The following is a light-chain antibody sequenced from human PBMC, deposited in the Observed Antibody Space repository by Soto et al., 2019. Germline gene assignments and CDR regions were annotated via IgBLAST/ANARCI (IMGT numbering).Light chain of an antibody. CDR1: QGIRND. Sequence: AIQMTQSPSSLSASVGDRVTITCRASQGIRNDLGWYQQKPGKAPKLLIYAASSLQSRVPSRFSGSGSGTDFTLTISSPLPEDVATYYCLQDYYYQHTFGGGTKVDIK. J-gene: IGKJ4*01. CDR2: AAS. V-gene: IGKV1-6*01. CDR3: LQDYYYQHT.